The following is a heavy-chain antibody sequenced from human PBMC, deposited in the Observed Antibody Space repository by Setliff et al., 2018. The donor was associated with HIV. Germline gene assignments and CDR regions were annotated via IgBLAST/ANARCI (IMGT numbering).Heavy chain of an antibody. CDR1: GDSIGSSSW. D-gene: IGHD1-7*01. J-gene: IGHJ4*02. V-gene: IGHV4-4*01. CDR2: IYHGGTT. CDR3: ARTNRWELLSPYFDA. Sequence: TLSLTCAVSGDSIGSSSWWSWVRQAPGKGLEWIGEIYHGGTTKYNPSLKSRVTMSVDRPNNHFSLRLTSVTAADTAVYFCARTNRWELLSPYFDAWGQGTLVTVSS.